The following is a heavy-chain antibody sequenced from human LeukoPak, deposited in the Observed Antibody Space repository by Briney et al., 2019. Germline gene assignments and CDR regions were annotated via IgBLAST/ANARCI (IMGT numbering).Heavy chain of an antibody. Sequence: GGSLRLSCAVSGFTGSHNYMSWVRQAPGKGLEWVSATHSSGGTYYADSVKGRFTISRDTSKNTLYLQINSLSVEDTAVYYCIVFGGSNHWGQGTLVTVSS. CDR1: GFTGSHNY. J-gene: IGHJ5*02. CDR3: IVFGGSNH. V-gene: IGHV3-53*01. D-gene: IGHD4-23*01. CDR2: THSSGGT.